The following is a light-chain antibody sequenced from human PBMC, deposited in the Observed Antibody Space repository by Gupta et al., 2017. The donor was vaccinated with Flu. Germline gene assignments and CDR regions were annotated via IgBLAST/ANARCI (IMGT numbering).Light chain of an antibody. CDR3: QHDYCTPIT. V-gene: IGKV4-1*01. CDR2: WAS. Sequence: IVMTPSPDCVEVSVVARSTINCKSSQGVLYSSNSKNYLAWYRQKPGQPPKLLIYWASTRESGGPDQLSGISSWTDFALSSSRLKDEDAARDCHQHDYCTPITFGQGTRLEIK. CDR1: QGVLYSSNSKNY. J-gene: IGKJ5*01.